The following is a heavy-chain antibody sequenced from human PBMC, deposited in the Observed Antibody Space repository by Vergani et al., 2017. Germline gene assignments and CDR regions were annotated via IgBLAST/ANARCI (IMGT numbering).Heavy chain of an antibody. J-gene: IGHJ6*02. V-gene: IGHV1-2*02. CDR3: ARTNYYYYGMDV. CDR2: INPNSGGT. CDR1: GYTFTSYG. Sequence: QVQLVQSGAEVKKPGASVKVSCKASGYTFTSYGISWVRQAPGQGLEWMGWINPNSGGTNYAQKFQGRVTMTRDTSISTAYMELSRLRSDDTAVYYCARTNYYYYGMDVWGQGTTVTVSS.